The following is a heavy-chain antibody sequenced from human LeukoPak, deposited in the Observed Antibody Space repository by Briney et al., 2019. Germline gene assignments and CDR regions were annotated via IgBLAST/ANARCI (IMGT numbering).Heavy chain of an antibody. CDR2: ISGDGGST. D-gene: IGHD3-10*01. CDR3: AKAARQRWFGERGYYGMDV. J-gene: IGHJ6*02. Sequence: PGGSLRLSCAASGFTFDDYAMHWVRQAPGKGLEWVSLISGDGGSTYYADSVKGRFTISRDNSKNSLYLQMNSLRTEDTALYYCAKAARQRWFGERGYYGMDVWGQGPTVTVSS. V-gene: IGHV3-43*02. CDR1: GFTFDDYA.